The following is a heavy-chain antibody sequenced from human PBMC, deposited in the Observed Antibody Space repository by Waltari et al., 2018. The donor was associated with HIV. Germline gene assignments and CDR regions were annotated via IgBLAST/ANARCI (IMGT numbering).Heavy chain of an antibody. CDR2: MIYDGTEI. J-gene: IGHJ4*02. D-gene: IGHD5-12*01. CDR3: AKVRQPGRGFSGYGLDY. V-gene: IGHV3-30*18. CDR1: EGTFSTHA. Sequence: VHMVASAGGAVQPGGSQRLSCQASEGTFSTHAVYWARRRPGKGLEWVAVMIYDGTEIYYTDSVKGRFIISRDNSKKTLYLQMNSVKPEDTGVYHCAKVRQPGRGFSGYGLDYWGQGTLATVSS.